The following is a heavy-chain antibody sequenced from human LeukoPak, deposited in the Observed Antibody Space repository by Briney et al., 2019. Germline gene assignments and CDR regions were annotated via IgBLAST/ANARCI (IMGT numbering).Heavy chain of an antibody. CDR2: ISNDGGYI. CDR3: AREPASCYFDY. CDR1: GVTFSTYT. V-gene: IGHV3-30*04. Sequence: PGGSLRLSCAASGVTFSTYTMHWFRQAPGKGLEWVAVISNDGGYINYADSVRGRFTISRDNSKNTLYLQMNSLRAEDTAVYYCAREPASCYFDYWGQGTLVTVSS. J-gene: IGHJ4*02. D-gene: IGHD2-2*01.